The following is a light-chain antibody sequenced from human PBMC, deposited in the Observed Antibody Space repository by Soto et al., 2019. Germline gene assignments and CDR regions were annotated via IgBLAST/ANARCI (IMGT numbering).Light chain of an antibody. J-gene: IGLJ3*02. CDR1: RSNIGNNY. CDR3: EAWDSNLSGGV. V-gene: IGLV1-51*01. CDR2: DND. Sequence: QSVLTQPPSVSAAPGQKVTVSCSGSRSNIGNNYVSWYQHLLGTAPKLLIYDNDKRPSGIPDRFSASKSGTSATLDITGLQTGDEADYYCEAWDSNLSGGVFGGGTKVT.